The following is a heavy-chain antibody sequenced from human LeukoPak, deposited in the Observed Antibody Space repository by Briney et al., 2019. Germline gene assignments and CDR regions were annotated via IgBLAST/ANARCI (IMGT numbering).Heavy chain of an antibody. Sequence: GASVKVSCKASGYTFTSYYMHWVRQAPGQGLEWMGIINPTGGSTSYAQKFQGRVTMTRDTSTSTVYMELSSLRSEDTAVYYCARAGDYGGKPDAFDIWGQGTMVTVSS. J-gene: IGHJ3*02. CDR2: INPTGGST. D-gene: IGHD4-23*01. CDR3: ARAGDYGGKPDAFDI. V-gene: IGHV1-46*01. CDR1: GYTFTSYY.